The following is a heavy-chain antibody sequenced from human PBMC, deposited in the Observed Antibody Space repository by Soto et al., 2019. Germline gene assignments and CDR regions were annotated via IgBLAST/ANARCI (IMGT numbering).Heavy chain of an antibody. CDR3: AKIRRKGVYAENDY. V-gene: IGHV3-23*01. CDR1: GFTFSSYA. CDR2: ISGSGGST. D-gene: IGHD2-8*01. J-gene: IGHJ4*02. Sequence: PGGSLRLSCAASGFTFSSYAMSWVRQAPGKGLEWVSAISGSGGSTYYADSVKGRFTISRDNSKNTLYLQMNSLRAEDTAVYYCAKIRRKGVYAENDYWGQGTLVTVSS.